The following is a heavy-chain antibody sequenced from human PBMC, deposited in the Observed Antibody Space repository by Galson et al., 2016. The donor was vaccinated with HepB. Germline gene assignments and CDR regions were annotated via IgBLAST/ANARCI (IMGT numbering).Heavy chain of an antibody. CDR2: ITYDGSNK. J-gene: IGHJ1*01. CDR3: ARGFNYYDSCMIY. Sequence: SLRLSCAASGFTFSSYSMHWARQAPGKGLEWVAVITYDGSNKFYADSVKGRFTISRDNSKNTLYLQMNNLRAEDTAIYYCARGFNYYDSCMIYWGQGTLVTVSS. V-gene: IGHV3-30-3*01. CDR1: GFTFSSYS. D-gene: IGHD3-22*01.